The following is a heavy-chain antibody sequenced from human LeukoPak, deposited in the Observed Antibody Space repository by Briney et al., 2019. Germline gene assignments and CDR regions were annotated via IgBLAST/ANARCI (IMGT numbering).Heavy chain of an antibody. Sequence: PSETLSLTCTVSGGPISSSSYYWGWIRQPPGKGLEWIGSIYYSGSTYYNPSLKSRVTISVDTSKNQFSLKLSSVTAADTAVYYCARSPGAAGPLGYWGQGTLVTVSS. CDR2: IYYSGST. J-gene: IGHJ4*02. CDR3: ARSPGAAGPLGY. CDR1: GGPISSSSYY. V-gene: IGHV4-39*01. D-gene: IGHD6-13*01.